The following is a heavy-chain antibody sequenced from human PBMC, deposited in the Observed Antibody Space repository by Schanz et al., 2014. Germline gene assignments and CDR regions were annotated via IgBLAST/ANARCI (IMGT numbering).Heavy chain of an antibody. V-gene: IGHV3-21*01. CDR3: SRGIVGGLDC. J-gene: IGHJ4*02. D-gene: IGHD3-16*01. Sequence: EEQMVESGGGLVKPGGSLILSCAASRLTFANEDIHWVRQAPGKGLEWVSVINSRNEVFSIDSVRGRFTIFRDNPKTAAYLQMNSLRADDTAVYYCSRGIVGGLDCWGQGTLVTVSS. CDR2: INSRNEV. CDR1: RLTFANED.